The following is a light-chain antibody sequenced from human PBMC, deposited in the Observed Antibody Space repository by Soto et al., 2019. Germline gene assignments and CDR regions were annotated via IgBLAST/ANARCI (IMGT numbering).Light chain of an antibody. J-gene: IGKJ1*01. CDR1: HSISSY. CDR3: QPSDSTPRT. V-gene: IGKV1-39*01. CDR2: AAS. Sequence: DIQMTQSPSSLSASVGDRVTITCRASHSISSYLNWSQQKPGKAPKLLIYAASSLQSGVPSRFSGSGSGTDFNLTISSLQPEYFATYYCQPSDSTPRTFGQGTKVDIK.